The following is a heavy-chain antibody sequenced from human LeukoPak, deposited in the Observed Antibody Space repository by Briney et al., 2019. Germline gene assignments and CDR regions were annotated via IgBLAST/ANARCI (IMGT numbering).Heavy chain of an antibody. V-gene: IGHV3-30*02. D-gene: IGHD6-13*01. CDR1: GFTFSSYG. J-gene: IGHJ3*02. CDR2: IRYDGSNK. CDR3: AKAPILVAAAGTPLSDAFDI. Sequence: PGGSLRLSCAASGFTFSSYGMHWVRQAPGKGLEWVAFIRYDGSNKYYADSVKGRFTISRDNSKNTLYLQMNSLRAEDTAVYYCAKAPILVAAAGTPLSDAFDIWGQGTMVTVSS.